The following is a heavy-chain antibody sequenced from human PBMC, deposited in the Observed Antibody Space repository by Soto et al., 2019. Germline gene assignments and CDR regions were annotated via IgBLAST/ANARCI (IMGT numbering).Heavy chain of an antibody. CDR1: GGSISNYD. D-gene: IGHD2-15*01. CDR2: FYYSGST. CDR3: ARLGYCSGGSCPRDYYYYMDV. Sequence: QVQLQESGSGLVKPSETLSLTCTVSGGSISNYDWSWIRQSPGKGLDWIGYFYYSGSTNYNPSLKSRVTISVHTSKNQFSLKLNSVTAADTAVYYCARLGYCSGGSCPRDYYYYMDVWGKGTTVTVSS. J-gene: IGHJ6*03. V-gene: IGHV4-59*01.